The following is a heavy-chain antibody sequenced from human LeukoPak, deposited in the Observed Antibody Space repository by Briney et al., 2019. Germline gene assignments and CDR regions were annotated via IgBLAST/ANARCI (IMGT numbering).Heavy chain of an antibody. CDR2: ISSSGNTI. V-gene: IGHV3-48*03. Sequence: GGSLRLSCAASGFTFSSYEMNWVRQAPGKGLEWVSYISSSGNTIYYADSVEGRFTISRDNAKNSLYLQMNSPRAEDTAVYYCARDRGGGTTTQVFDYWGQGTLVTVSS. D-gene: IGHD1-7*01. CDR1: GFTFSSYE. J-gene: IGHJ4*02. CDR3: ARDRGGGTTTQVFDY.